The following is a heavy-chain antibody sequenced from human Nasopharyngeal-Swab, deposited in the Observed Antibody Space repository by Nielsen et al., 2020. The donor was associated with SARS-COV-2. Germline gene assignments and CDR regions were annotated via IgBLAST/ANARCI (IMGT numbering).Heavy chain of an antibody. Sequence: LRLSCTVSGGSISSGTYYWSWIRQPAGKGLEWIGRIYSSGNSNYNPSLKSRVTISVDTSKNQFSLRLSSVTAADTAVYYCARDRSRGWYNSFDHWGQGTLVTVSS. CDR3: ARDRSRGWYNSFDH. CDR1: GGSISSGTYY. J-gene: IGHJ4*02. D-gene: IGHD6-19*01. V-gene: IGHV4-61*02. CDR2: IYSSGNS.